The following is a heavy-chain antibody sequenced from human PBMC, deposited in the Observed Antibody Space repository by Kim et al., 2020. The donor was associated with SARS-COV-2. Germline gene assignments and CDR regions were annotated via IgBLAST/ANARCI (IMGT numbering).Heavy chain of an antibody. CDR1: GFTFSSYA. CDR2: ISGSGGST. CDR3: AKELRFLEWLLKDSFS. D-gene: IGHD3-3*01. V-gene: IGHV3-23*01. J-gene: IGHJ4*02. Sequence: GGSLRLSCAASGFTFSSYAMSWVRQAPGKGLEWVSAISGSGGSTYYADSVKGRFTISRDNSKNTLYLQMNSLRAEDTAVYYCAKELRFLEWLLKDSFSWGQGTLVTVSS.